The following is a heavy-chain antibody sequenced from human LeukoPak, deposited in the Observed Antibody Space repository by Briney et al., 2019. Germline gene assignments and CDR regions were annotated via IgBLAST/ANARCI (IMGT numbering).Heavy chain of an antibody. CDR1: GFTFSAYG. Sequence: GGSLRLSCAVSGFTFSAYGMHWVRQAPGKGLEWVGVIWYDGSKKYYGDSVKGRFTISKDDSKNTLYLQMNSLRVEDTAIYYCTREGGSGVDYWGQGTLVTVSS. V-gene: IGHV3-33*01. CDR2: IWYDGSKK. CDR3: TREGGSGVDY. J-gene: IGHJ4*02. D-gene: IGHD2-15*01.